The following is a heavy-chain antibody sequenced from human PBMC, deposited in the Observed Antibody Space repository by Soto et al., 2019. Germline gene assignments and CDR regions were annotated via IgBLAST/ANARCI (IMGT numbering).Heavy chain of an antibody. J-gene: IGHJ5*02. V-gene: IGHV3-30*18. Sequence: QTGGSLRLSCAASGFTFSSHAMHWVRQAPGKGLEWVAVISYDGSNKYYADSVKGRFTISRDNSKNTLYLQINSLAPEDTAVYYCAKDWVTTGTTGWFDPWGQGTLVTVSS. CDR1: GFTFSSHA. CDR2: ISYDGSNK. CDR3: AKDWVTTGTTGWFDP. D-gene: IGHD1-7*01.